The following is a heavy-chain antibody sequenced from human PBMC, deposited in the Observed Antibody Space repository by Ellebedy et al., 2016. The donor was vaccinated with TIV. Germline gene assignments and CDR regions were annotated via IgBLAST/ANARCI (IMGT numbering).Heavy chain of an antibody. Sequence: SETLSLTXTVSGGSINSGRYYWNWIHQHPVKGLEWIGYVDYIGRTYYNPSLKSRVTMSVDTSKTQFSLKLSSMTAADTAVYYCARDQNDYGYDAFDIWGQGTLVTVFS. CDR2: VDYIGRT. J-gene: IGHJ3*02. CDR3: ARDQNDYGYDAFDI. V-gene: IGHV4-31*03. D-gene: IGHD4-17*01. CDR1: GGSINSGRYY.